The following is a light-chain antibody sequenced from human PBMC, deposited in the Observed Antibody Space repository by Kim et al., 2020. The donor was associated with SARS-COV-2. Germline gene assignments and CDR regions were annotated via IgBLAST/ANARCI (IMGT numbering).Light chain of an antibody. Sequence: SLAPGERATLSCRSRQSVSDSLAWYQQKPGQAPRLLIYEVSHRATGIPARFSGSGSGTDFTLSINSLEPEDFAVYYCQQRSNWPTFGQGTKLEI. J-gene: IGKJ2*01. CDR1: QSVSDS. CDR3: QQRSNWPT. CDR2: EVS. V-gene: IGKV3-11*01.